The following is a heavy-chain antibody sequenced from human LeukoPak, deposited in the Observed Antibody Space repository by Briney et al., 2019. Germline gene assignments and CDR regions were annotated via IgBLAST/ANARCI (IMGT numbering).Heavy chain of an antibody. CDR2: INHSGST. CDR1: GGSFSGYY. Sequence: ASETLSLTCAVYGGSFSGYYWSWIRQPPGKGLEWIGEINHSGSTNYNPSLKSRVTISVDTSKNQFSLKLSSVTAADTAVYYCARSGMTLLDYWGQGTLVTVSS. CDR3: ARSGMTLLDY. V-gene: IGHV4-34*01. J-gene: IGHJ4*02. D-gene: IGHD1-14*01.